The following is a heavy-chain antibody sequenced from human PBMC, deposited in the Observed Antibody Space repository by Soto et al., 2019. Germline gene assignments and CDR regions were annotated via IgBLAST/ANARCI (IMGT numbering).Heavy chain of an antibody. D-gene: IGHD2-2*01. CDR3: ARDFEYQLQYSYYYYGMDV. J-gene: IGHJ6*02. CDR2: IKQDGSEK. V-gene: IGHV3-7*05. CDR1: GFTFSRFW. Sequence: GGSLRLSCAASGFTFSRFWMNWVRQAPGKGLEWVANIKQDGSEKYYVDSVKGRFTISRDNAKNSLYLQMNRLRAEDTAVYYCARDFEYQLQYSYYYYGMDVWGQGTTVTVSS.